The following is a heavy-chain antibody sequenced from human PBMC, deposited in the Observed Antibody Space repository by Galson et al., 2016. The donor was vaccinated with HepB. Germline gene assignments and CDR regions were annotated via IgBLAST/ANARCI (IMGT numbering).Heavy chain of an antibody. J-gene: IGHJ6*02. V-gene: IGHV3-30-3*01. D-gene: IGHD3-10*01. CDR3: ARVRTPNYYGSGNYYYYYAMDV. Sequence: SLRLSCAASGFTFSSYAMHWVRQAPGKGLEWVAVIWYDGSNEYYADSVKGQFTISRDNSKNTLYLQMNSLRAEDTAVYYCARVRTPNYYGSGNYYYYYAMDVWGQGTLVTVSS. CDR1: GFTFSSYA. CDR2: IWYDGSNE.